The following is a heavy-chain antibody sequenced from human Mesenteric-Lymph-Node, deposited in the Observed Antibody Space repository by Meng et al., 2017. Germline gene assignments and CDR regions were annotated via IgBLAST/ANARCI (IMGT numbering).Heavy chain of an antibody. CDR3: ARDPRSDSSGSDAFDI. Sequence: ETLSLTCAASGFTFGSYSMNWVRQAPGKGLEWVSSIRISSSYIYYADSVKGRLTISRDNAKNSMYLKMNSLRAEDTAVYYCARDPRSDSSGSDAFDIWGQGTMVTVS. J-gene: IGHJ3*02. V-gene: IGHV3-21*01. CDR2: IRISSSYI. CDR1: GFTFGSYS. D-gene: IGHD3-22*01.